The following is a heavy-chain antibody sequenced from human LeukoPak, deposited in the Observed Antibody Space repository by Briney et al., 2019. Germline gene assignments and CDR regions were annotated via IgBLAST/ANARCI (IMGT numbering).Heavy chain of an antibody. CDR1: GFTFSSYS. Sequence: GGSLRLSCAASGFTFSSYSMNWVRQAPGKGLEWVSSISSSSSYIYYADSVKGRFTISRDNAKNSLYLQMNSLRAEDTALYYCAKDGLGGSGSYDYYYYYMDVWGKGTTVTVSS. D-gene: IGHD3-10*01. V-gene: IGHV3-21*04. CDR3: AKDGLGGSGSYDYYYYYMDV. CDR2: ISSSSSYI. J-gene: IGHJ6*03.